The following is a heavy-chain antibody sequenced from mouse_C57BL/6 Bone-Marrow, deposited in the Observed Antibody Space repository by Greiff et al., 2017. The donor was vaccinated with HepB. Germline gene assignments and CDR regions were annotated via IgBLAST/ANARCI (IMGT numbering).Heavy chain of an antibody. D-gene: IGHD4-1*01. Sequence: QVQLQQSGAELARPGASVKLSCKASGYTFTSYGISWVKQRTGQGLEWIGEIYPRSGNTYYNEKFKGKATLTADKSSSTAYMELRSLTVEDSAVYFCGRTLGRSAWFAYWGQGTLVTVSA. CDR1: GYTFTSYG. J-gene: IGHJ3*01. V-gene: IGHV1-81*01. CDR3: GRTLGRSAWFAY. CDR2: IYPRSGNT.